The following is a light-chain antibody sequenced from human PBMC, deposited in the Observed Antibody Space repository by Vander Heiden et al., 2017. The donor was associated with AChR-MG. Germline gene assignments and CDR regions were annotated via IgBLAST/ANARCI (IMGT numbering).Light chain of an antibody. J-gene: IGKJ1*01. CDR3: QQNGSSHPWT. CDR1: QSVGSNY. Sequence: EIVLTQSPGTLSLSPGERATLSCRASQSVGSNYLAWYQQKPGQAPRLLVYGTSSRATGIPDRVSGSGYGTDFTLTISRLEPEDFAVYYCQQNGSSHPWTFGQGTKVEIK. CDR2: GTS. V-gene: IGKV3-20*01.